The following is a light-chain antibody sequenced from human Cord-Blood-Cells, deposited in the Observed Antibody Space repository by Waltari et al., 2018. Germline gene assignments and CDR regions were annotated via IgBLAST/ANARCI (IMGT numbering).Light chain of an antibody. Sequence: DIQMSQPPSSLSASVCLRFSITCRASQSISSYLNWYQQKPGNAPKLLIYAASSLQSGILTSFSGSASGTVFTLTISSLQPEDFATYYGQQSYSTPYTFGQGTKLEIK. J-gene: IGKJ2*01. CDR2: AAS. V-gene: IGKV1-39*01. CDR3: QQSYSTPYT. CDR1: QSISSY.